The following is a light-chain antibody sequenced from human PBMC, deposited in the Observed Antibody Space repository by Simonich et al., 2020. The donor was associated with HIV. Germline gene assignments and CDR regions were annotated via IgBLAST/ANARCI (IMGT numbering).Light chain of an antibody. Sequence: IVMTQSPATLSVSPGERPTLSCRASQSVSSMLAWFQQHPGQAPRLLIYGVSTRATGIPARFSGSGSGTDFTLTISSLQSEDFAVYYCQQYNYWPRTFGQGTKLEIK. J-gene: IGKJ2*01. CDR3: QQYNYWPRT. V-gene: IGKV3D-15*01. CDR2: GVS. CDR1: QSVSSM.